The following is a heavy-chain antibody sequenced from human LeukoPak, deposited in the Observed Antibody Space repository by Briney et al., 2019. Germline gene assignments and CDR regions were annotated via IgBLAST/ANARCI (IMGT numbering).Heavy chain of an antibody. V-gene: IGHV4-4*02. CDR2: ISLSGLT. Sequence: PSETLSLTCGVSGGSISSTNWWSWVRQPPGQGLEWIGEISLSGLTNYNPPLKSRVTMSLDKSKNHLSLNLTSVTAADTAVYYCSRESGAFCPFGYWGQGTLVTVSS. D-gene: IGHD1-26*01. J-gene: IGHJ4*02. CDR1: GGSISSTNW. CDR3: SRESGAFCPFGY.